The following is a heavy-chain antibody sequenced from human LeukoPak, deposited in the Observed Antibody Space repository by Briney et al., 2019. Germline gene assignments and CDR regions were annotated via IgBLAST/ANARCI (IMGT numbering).Heavy chain of an antibody. CDR3: ARDPRWNYYYGMDV. V-gene: IGHV3-53*01. CDR2: IYSGGST. CDR1: GFTFSINY. D-gene: IGHD5-24*01. J-gene: IGHJ6*02. Sequence: GGSLRLSCAASGFTFSINYMSWVRQAPGKGLEWVSVIYSGGSTYYADSVKGRFTISRDNSKNTLYLQMNSLRAEDTAVYYCARDPRWNYYYGMDVWGQGTTVTVSS.